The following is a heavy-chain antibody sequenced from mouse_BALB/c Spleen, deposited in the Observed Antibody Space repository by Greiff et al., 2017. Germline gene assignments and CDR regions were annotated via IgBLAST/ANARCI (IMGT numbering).Heavy chain of an antibody. V-gene: IGHV5-12-2*01. CDR1: GFTFSSYT. CDR2: ISNGGGST. D-gene: IGHD2-1*01. CDR3: ARHPYGNYDYAMDY. Sequence: EVQLQESGGGLVQPGGSLKLSCAASGFTFSSYTMSWVRQTPEKRLEWVAYISNGGGSTYYPDTVKGRFTISRDNAKNTLYLQMSSLKSEDTAMYYCARHPYGNYDYAMDYWGQGTSVTVSS. J-gene: IGHJ4*01.